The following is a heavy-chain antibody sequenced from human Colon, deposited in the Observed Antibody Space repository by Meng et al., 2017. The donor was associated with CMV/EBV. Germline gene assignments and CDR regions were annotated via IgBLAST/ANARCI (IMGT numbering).Heavy chain of an antibody. D-gene: IGHD4-17*01. Sequence: QVQLVESGGGVVQPGRSLRHSRAASGFIFRSYPMDWVRQAPGKGLEWVAVITYDGSNKYYSDSVKGRFTISRDTSKKTLYLQMDSLSTEETAVYHCARGDYGDYASYFQHWGQGTLVTVSS. V-gene: IGHV3-30-3*01. CDR1: GFIFRSYP. CDR3: ARGDYGDYASYFQH. CDR2: ITYDGSNK. J-gene: IGHJ1*01.